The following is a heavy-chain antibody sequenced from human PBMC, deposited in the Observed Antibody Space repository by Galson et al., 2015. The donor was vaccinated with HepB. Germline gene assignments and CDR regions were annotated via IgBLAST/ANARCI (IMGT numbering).Heavy chain of an antibody. CDR1: GFTFSSYG. CDR3: ARALLAAAGLDY. CDR2: IWYDGSNK. Sequence: SLRLSCAASGFTFSSYGMHWVRQAPGKGLEWVAVIWYDGSNKYYADSVKGRFTISRDNSKNTLYLQMNSLRAEDTAVYYCARALLAAAGLDYWGQGTLVTVSS. D-gene: IGHD6-13*01. V-gene: IGHV3-33*08. J-gene: IGHJ4*02.